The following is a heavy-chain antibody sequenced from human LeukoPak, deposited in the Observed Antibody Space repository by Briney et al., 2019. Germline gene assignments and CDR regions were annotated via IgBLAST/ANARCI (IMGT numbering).Heavy chain of an antibody. Sequence: RGSLRLSCAASGFTFSSYGMHWVRQAPGKGLEWVAVISYDGSNKYYAGSVKGRFTISRDNSKNTLYLQMNSLRAEDTAVYYCAKARLSMAGYIDYWGQGTLVTVSS. CDR2: ISYDGSNK. CDR1: GFTFSSYG. V-gene: IGHV3-30*18. J-gene: IGHJ4*02. CDR3: AKARLSMAGYIDY. D-gene: IGHD6-19*01.